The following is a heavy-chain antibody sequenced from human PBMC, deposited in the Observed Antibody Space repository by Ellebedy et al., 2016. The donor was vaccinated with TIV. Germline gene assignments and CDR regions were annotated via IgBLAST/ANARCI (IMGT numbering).Heavy chain of an antibody. CDR2: ISWEGHA. Sequence: GESLKISCAASGFTLTNNGVHWVRQLPGKGLASGALISWEGHAYHAHSVKGRFTISRDTSKNTVSLQMDSLRAEDTAVYYCAKDPGGYSFRSWGQGTLVTVSS. J-gene: IGHJ5*02. V-gene: IGHV3-30*18. CDR3: AKDPGGYSFRS. D-gene: IGHD4-11*01. CDR1: GFTLTNNG.